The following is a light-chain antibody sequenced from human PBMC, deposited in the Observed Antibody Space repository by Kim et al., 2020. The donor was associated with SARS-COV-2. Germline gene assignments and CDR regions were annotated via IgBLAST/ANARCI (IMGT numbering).Light chain of an antibody. Sequence: ASVGDRVTITCRASQSISSWLAWYQQKPGKAPKLLIYDASSLESGVPSRFSGSGSGTEFTLTISSLQPDDFATYYCQQYNSYPLTIGGGTKVDIK. J-gene: IGKJ4*01. CDR3: QQYNSYPLT. CDR1: QSISSW. V-gene: IGKV1-5*01. CDR2: DAS.